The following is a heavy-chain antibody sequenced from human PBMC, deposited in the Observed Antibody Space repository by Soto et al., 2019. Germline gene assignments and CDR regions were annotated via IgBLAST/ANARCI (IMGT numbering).Heavy chain of an antibody. D-gene: IGHD3-10*01. CDR3: ARRYYGSGSYRHWFDP. J-gene: IGHJ5*02. CDR2: IYYSGST. V-gene: IGHV4-39*01. CDR1: GGSISSSSYY. Sequence: SETLSLTCTVSGGSISSSSYYWGWIRQPPGKGLEWIGSIYYSGSTYYNPSLKSRVTISVDTSKNQFYLKLSSVTAADTAVYYCARRYYGSGSYRHWFDPWGQGTLVTVSS.